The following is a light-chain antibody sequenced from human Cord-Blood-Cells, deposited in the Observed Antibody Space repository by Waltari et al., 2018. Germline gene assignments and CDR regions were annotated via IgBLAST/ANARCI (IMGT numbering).Light chain of an antibody. V-gene: IGLV2-14*01. Sequence: QSALTQPASVSGSPGQSITISCPGTSRDVGGYNYVSWYKQHPGKAPNLMIYDVSKRPSGVSNRFSGSKSGNTASLTISGLQAEDEADYYCSSYTSSSTLVFGGGTKLTVL. J-gene: IGLJ3*02. CDR1: SRDVGGYNY. CDR3: SSYTSSSTLV. CDR2: DVS.